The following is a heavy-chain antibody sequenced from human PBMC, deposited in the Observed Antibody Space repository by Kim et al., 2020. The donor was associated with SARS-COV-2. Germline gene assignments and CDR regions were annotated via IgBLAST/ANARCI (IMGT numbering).Heavy chain of an antibody. Sequence: SETLSLTCAVYGGSFSGYYWSWIRQPPGKGLEWIGEINHSGSTNYNPSLKSRVTISVDTSKNQFSLKPSSVTAADTAVYYCARVRFAYGSGSYYSNWFDPWGQGTLVTVSS. CDR2: INHSGST. J-gene: IGHJ5*02. CDR1: GGSFSGYY. CDR3: ARVRFAYGSGSYYSNWFDP. D-gene: IGHD3-10*01. V-gene: IGHV4-34*01.